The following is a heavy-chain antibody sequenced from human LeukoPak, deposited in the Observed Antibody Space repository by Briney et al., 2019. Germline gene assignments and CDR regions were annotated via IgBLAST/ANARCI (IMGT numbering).Heavy chain of an antibody. CDR3: AREVVDSSGYYVY. CDR2: ISSSSSTI. Sequence: GGSLRLSCAASGFTFSSYEMNWVRQAPGKGLGWVLYISSSSSTIYYADSVKGRFTISRDNAKNSLYLQMNSLRAEDTAVYYCAREVVDSSGYYVYWGQGTLVTVSS. V-gene: IGHV3-48*01. D-gene: IGHD3-22*01. CDR1: GFTFSSYE. J-gene: IGHJ4*02.